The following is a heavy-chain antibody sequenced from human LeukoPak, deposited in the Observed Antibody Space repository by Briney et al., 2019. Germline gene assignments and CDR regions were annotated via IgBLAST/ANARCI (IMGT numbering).Heavy chain of an antibody. J-gene: IGHJ4*02. Sequence: SETLSLTCAVYGGSFSGYYWSWIRQPPGKGLEWIGEINHSGSTNYNPSLKSRVTISVDTSKNQFSLKLSSVTAADTAVYYCARAEGNGSGSQGSFCDYWGQGTLVTVSS. CDR1: GGSFSGYY. CDR2: INHSGST. V-gene: IGHV4-34*01. D-gene: IGHD3-10*01. CDR3: ARAEGNGSGSQGSFCDY.